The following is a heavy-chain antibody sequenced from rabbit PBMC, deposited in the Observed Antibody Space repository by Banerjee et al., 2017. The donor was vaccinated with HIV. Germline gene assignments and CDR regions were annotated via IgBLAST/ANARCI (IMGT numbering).Heavy chain of an antibody. V-gene: IGHV1S45*01. Sequence: QEQLEESGGGLVKPEGSLTLTCTASGFTLSSYWICWVRQAPGKGLEWIACINTSSGNTVYASWAKGRFTISKTSSTTVTLQMTSLTAADTATYFCARDLAGVIGWNFDLWGPGTLVTVS. J-gene: IGHJ4*01. CDR3: ARDLAGVIGWNFDL. CDR2: INTSSGNT. CDR1: GFTLSSYW. D-gene: IGHD4-1*01.